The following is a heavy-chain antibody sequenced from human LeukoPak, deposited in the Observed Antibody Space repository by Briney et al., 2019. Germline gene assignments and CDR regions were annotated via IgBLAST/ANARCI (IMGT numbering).Heavy chain of an antibody. Sequence: ASVKVSCKVSGYTLSELSMHWVRQAPGKGLEWMGGFDPEDGETIYAQKFQGRVTITADESTSTAYMELSSLRSEDTAVYYCASNDDSSGYYNPRDFYYYYGMDVWGQGTTVTVSS. J-gene: IGHJ6*02. CDR2: FDPEDGET. D-gene: IGHD3-22*01. CDR1: GYTLSELS. V-gene: IGHV1-24*01. CDR3: ASNDDSSGYYNPRDFYYYYGMDV.